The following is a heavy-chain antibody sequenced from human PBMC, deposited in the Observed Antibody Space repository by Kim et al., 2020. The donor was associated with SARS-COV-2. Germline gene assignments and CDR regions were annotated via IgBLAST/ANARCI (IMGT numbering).Heavy chain of an antibody. CDR1: GFTVSSNY. D-gene: IGHD1-1*01. CDR2: IYSGGST. CDR3: ARGLTTSADY. J-gene: IGHJ4*02. Sequence: GGSLRLSCAASGFTVSSNYMSWVRQAPGKGLEWVSVIYSGGSTYHADSVKGRFTISRDNSENTLYLHMNRLRAEDTAVYYCARGLTTSADYWGQGTLVTVSS. V-gene: IGHV3-53*01.